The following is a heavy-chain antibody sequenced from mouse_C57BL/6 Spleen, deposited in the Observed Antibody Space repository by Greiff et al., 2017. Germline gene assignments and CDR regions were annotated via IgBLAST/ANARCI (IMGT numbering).Heavy chain of an antibody. CDR1: GYAFSSYW. V-gene: IGHV1-80*01. CDR3: ARPDSNYWYFDV. CDR2: IYPGGGDT. J-gene: IGHJ1*03. Sequence: VKLMESGAELVKPGASVKISCKASGYAFSSYWMNWVKQRPGKGLEWIGQIYPGGGDTNYNGKFKGKATLTADKSSSTAYMQLSSLTSEDSAVYFCARPDSNYWYFDVWGTGTTVTVSS. D-gene: IGHD2-5*01.